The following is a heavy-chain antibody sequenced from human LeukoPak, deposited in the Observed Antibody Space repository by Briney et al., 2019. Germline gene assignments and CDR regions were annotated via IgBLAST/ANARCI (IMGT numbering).Heavy chain of an antibody. CDR3: AGEITMVRGKSSAYYYGMDV. D-gene: IGHD3-10*01. CDR1: GFTVSSNY. CDR2: IHSGGST. V-gene: IGHV3-53*01. J-gene: IGHJ6*04. Sequence: PGGSLRLSCAASGFTVSSNYMSWVRQAPGKGLEWVSVIHSGGSTYYADSVKGRFTISRDNSKNTLYLQMNSLRAEDTAVYYCAGEITMVRGKSSAYYYGMDVWGKGTTVTVSS.